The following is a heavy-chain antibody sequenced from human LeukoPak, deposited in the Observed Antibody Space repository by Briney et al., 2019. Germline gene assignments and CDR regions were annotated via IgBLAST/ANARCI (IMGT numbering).Heavy chain of an antibody. Sequence: GGSLRLSCAGSGFTFSRNTMSWVRQAPGRGLEWVSAISNTGGRTDYADSVKGRFTISRDNSKSTLYLQMDSLRAEDTAVYYCAKGGEFYGGLFDSWGQGTLVTVSS. CDR3: AKGGEFYGGLFDS. V-gene: IGHV3-23*01. CDR1: GFTFSRNT. D-gene: IGHD4/OR15-4a*01. CDR2: ISNTGGRT. J-gene: IGHJ4*02.